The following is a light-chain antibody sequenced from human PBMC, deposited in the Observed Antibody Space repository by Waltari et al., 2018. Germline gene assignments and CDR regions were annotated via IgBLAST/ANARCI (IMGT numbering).Light chain of an antibody. CDR3: QQYYSTPLT. J-gene: IGKJ4*01. V-gene: IGKV4-1*01. Sequence: DIVMTQSPDSLAVSLGERATINCKSSQSVISSFNNKNYLTWFQQKAGEPPKLLIDWASTRESGVPDRFSGSGSGTDFTLTISSLQAEDVAVYYCQQYYSTPLTFGGGTKVEIK. CDR1: QSVISSFNNKNY. CDR2: WAS.